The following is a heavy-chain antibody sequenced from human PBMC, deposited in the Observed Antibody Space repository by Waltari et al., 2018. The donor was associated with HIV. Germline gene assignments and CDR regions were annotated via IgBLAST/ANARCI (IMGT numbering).Heavy chain of an antibody. CDR1: GYFFASYW. Sequence: ELQLVQSGDEVKKSGESLRISCAGSGYFFASYWIGWVRRVPGAGLEWVGSIYPGDSETRYGPSFHGQVTISADKSTSTAYLEWGSLKASDSGTYFCARQWSGSNGWFAYWGKGTLVTVS. CDR3: ARQWSGSNGWFAY. D-gene: IGHD6-19*01. CDR2: IYPGDSET. V-gene: IGHV5-51*01. J-gene: IGHJ4*02.